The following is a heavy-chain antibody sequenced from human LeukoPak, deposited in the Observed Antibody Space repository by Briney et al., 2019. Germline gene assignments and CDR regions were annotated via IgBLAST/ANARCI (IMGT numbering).Heavy chain of an antibody. CDR3: ARGGSPPEALGDTFDI. J-gene: IGHJ3*02. CDR1: GXTFTSYW. Sequence: GGSLRLSCAASGXTFTSYWMHWVRQAPGKGPVRVSRINTDGSGTTYADSVKGRFTISRDNAKNTLSLQMNSLRAEDTAVYYCARGGSPPEALGDTFDIWGQGTMVTVSS. V-gene: IGHV3-74*03. CDR2: INTDGSGT. D-gene: IGHD1-26*01.